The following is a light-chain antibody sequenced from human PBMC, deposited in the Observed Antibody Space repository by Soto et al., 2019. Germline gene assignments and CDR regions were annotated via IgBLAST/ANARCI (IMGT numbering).Light chain of an antibody. V-gene: IGLV2-8*01. CDR1: SSDVGGYDY. CDR3: SSYAGSNIFYV. J-gene: IGLJ1*01. CDR2: EVT. Sequence: QSALTQPPSASGSPGQSFTISCAGTSSDVGGYDYVSWYQQHPGRAPKLMIYEVTKRPSGVPDRFSGSKSGNTASLTVSGLQAEDEADYYCSSYAGSNIFYVFGTGTKLTVL.